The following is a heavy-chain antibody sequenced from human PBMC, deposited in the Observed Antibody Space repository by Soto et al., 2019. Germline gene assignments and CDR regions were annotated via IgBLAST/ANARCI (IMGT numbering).Heavy chain of an antibody. CDR3: AKMTSSGWYDPVFH. D-gene: IGHD6-19*01. Sequence: QVQLVESGGGLVKTRGSLRRSCVASGFSFSDYYMSWFRQAPGKGLEWISYISGSSSNIYYADSVKGRFTISRDNAENSVVLQMNNLRAEDTARYYCAKMTSSGWYDPVFHWGQGTLVTVSS. CDR1: GFSFSDYY. CDR2: ISGSSSNI. V-gene: IGHV3-11*01. J-gene: IGHJ4*02.